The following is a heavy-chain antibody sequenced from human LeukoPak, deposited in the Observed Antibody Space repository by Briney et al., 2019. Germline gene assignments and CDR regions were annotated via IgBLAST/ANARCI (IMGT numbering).Heavy chain of an antibody. CDR3: ARQIRSSGYFDF. J-gene: IGHJ4*02. D-gene: IGHD6-19*01. Sequence: GESLKISCKGSGYSFTSYWIAWLRQMPGKGLEWMGIIYPGDSDTRYSPSFKGQVTISADKSINTAYLQWSGLKASDTAMYYCARQIRSSGYFDFWGQGTLVTVSS. CDR2: IYPGDSDT. CDR1: GYSFTSYW. V-gene: IGHV5-51*01.